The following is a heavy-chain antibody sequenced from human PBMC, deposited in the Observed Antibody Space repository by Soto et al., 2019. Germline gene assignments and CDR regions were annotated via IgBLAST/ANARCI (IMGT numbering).Heavy chain of an antibody. CDR1: VYTFTSYA. J-gene: IGHJ4*02. D-gene: IGHD2-21*02. CDR2: INAGNGNT. V-gene: IGHV1-3*05. CDR3: AGSIVVVTALDY. Sequence: QVQLVQSGAEEKKPGASVKVSCKASVYTFTSYAMHWVRQAPGQRLEWMGWINAGNGNTKYSQQFQGRVTITRDTSASTGYMELSSLRSEETAVYFCAGSIVVVTALDYWGQGTLVTVSS.